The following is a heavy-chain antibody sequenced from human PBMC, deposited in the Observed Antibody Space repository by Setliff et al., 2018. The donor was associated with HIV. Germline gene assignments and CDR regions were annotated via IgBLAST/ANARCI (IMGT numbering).Heavy chain of an antibody. Sequence: KVSCKSSGYTFTAHHIHWVRQAPGQGPEWMGWIIPKSGETSYAEKFRGRVTMTTDTSTSTAYMDLRSLRSDDTAVYYCAKCSEMLGTPATSSGYYCGWFDPWGQGTRVTV. V-gene: IGHV1-2*02. CDR1: GYTFTAHH. D-gene: IGHD3-22*01. J-gene: IGHJ5*02. CDR2: IIPKSGET. CDR3: AKCSEMLGTPATSSGYYCGWFDP.